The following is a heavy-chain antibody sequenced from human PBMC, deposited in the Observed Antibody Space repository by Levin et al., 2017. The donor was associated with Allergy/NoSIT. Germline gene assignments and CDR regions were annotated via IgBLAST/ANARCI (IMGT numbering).Heavy chain of an antibody. CDR3: ARERKYHRLWFEP. CDR2: INPNSGGT. CDR1: GYTFTGYY. J-gene: IGHJ5*02. Sequence: AASVKVSCKASGYTFTGYYMHWVRQAPGQGLEWMGWINPNSGGTNYAQKFQGRVTMTRDTSISTAYMELSRLRSDDTAVYYCARERKYHRLWFEPWGQGTLVTVSS. V-gene: IGHV1-2*02. D-gene: IGHD2-2*01.